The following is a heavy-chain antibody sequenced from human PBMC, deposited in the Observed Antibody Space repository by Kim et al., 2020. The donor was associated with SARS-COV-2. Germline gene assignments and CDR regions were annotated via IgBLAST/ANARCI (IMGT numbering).Heavy chain of an antibody. D-gene: IGHD1-26*01. V-gene: IGHV1-3*01. Sequence: TKSSQKFQGRVTITRDTSASTAYVELGSLRSEDTAVYYCARGLPLGPVGYWGQGTLVTVSS. J-gene: IGHJ4*02. CDR2: T. CDR3: ARGLPLGPVGY.